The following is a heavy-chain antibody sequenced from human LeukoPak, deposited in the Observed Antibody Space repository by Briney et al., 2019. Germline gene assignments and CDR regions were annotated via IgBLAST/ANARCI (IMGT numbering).Heavy chain of an antibody. D-gene: IGHD2-2*01. V-gene: IGHV4-34*01. J-gene: IGHJ4*02. CDR1: GGSFSGYY. CDR2: INHSGST. Sequence: SETLSLTCAVYGGSFSGYYWSWIRQPPGKGLEWIGEINHSGSTNYNPSLKSRVTISVDPSKNQFSLKLSSVTAADTAVYYCARGRWATGYQLLYFDYWGQGTLVTVSS. CDR3: ARGRWATGYQLLYFDY.